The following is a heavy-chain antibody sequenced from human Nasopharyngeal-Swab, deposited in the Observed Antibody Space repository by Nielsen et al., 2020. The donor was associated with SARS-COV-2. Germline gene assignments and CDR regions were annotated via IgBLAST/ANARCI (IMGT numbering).Heavy chain of an antibody. D-gene: IGHD1-14*01. CDR3: ARAHRLDY. V-gene: IGHV3-7*01. Sequence: PSAASGFTFSSYWMSWVRQAPAKGLEWVANIKQDGSEKYYVDSVKGRFTISRDNAKNSLYLQMNSLRAEDTAVYYCARAHRLDYWGQGTLVTVSS. CDR1: GFTFSSYW. J-gene: IGHJ4*02. CDR2: IKQDGSEK.